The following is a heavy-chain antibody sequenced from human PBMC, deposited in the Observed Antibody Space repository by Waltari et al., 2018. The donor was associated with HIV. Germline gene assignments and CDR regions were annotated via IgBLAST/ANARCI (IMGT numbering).Heavy chain of an antibody. V-gene: IGHV3-30*02. CDR1: GFTFSSYG. CDR3: AKDGYTPTYFDY. CDR2: ITYDGSNK. Sequence: QVQLVESGGDVVKPGGSLSLSCAVSGFTFSSYGMHWVRQAPGKGLEWMSFITYDGSNKYYADSVKGRFTISRDSSKNTLYLQMNGLRSEDTAVYYCAKDGYTPTYFDYWGQGTLVTVSS. D-gene: IGHD1-1*01. J-gene: IGHJ4*02.